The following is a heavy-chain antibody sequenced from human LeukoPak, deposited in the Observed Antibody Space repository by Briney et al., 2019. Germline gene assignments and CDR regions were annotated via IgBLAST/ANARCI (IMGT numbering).Heavy chain of an antibody. J-gene: IGHJ4*02. V-gene: IGHV1-69*05. D-gene: IGHD5-18*01. CDR1: GGTFSRYA. Sequence: GASVKVSCKPSGGTFSRYAISLVRQAPGQGLEWMGSIIPIFGTANYAQKFQVRVTITNDESTSTAYMELSSLRSEDTAVYYCARGGYSYGYGFDYWGQGTLVTVSA. CDR2: IIPIFGTA. CDR3: ARGGYSYGYGFDY.